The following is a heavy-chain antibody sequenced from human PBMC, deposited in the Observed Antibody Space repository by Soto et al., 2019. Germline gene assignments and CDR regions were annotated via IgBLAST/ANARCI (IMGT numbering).Heavy chain of an antibody. D-gene: IGHD2-2*01. V-gene: IGHV4-4*07. Sequence: SETLSLTCTVSGGSISTYYWSWIRQPAGKGLEWIGRIYASGSTNYNTSLKSRVTMSVATSKNQFSLKLSSVTAADTAVYYCARGGMVIIPTATAFDYWGQGTLVTVSS. CDR1: GGSISTYY. J-gene: IGHJ4*02. CDR2: IYASGST. CDR3: ARGGMVIIPTATAFDY.